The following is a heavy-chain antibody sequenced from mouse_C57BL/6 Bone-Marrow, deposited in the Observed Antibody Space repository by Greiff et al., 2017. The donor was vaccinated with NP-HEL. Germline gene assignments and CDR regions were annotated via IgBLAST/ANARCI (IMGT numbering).Heavy chain of an antibody. J-gene: IGHJ1*03. D-gene: IGHD1-1*01. Sequence: EVQLQQSGAELVRPGASVKLSCTASGFNIKDDYMHWVKQRPEQGLEWIGWIDPENGDTEYASKFQGKATITADTSSNTAYLQLSSLTSEDTAVYYCTTCMTAVGTGYFDVWGTGTTVTGSS. CDR3: TTCMTAVGTGYFDV. V-gene: IGHV14-4*01. CDR1: GFNIKDDY. CDR2: IDPENGDT.